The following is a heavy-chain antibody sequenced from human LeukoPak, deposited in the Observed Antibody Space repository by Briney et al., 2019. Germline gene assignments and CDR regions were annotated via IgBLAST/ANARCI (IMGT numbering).Heavy chain of an antibody. J-gene: IGHJ4*02. CDR1: GFTFSSYA. Sequence: GGSLRLSCAASGFTFSSYAMSWVRQAPGKGLEWVSAISGSGGSTYYADSVKGRFTTSRDNSKNTLYLQMNSLRAEDTAVYYCAKGNSGYDSYYFDYWGQGTLVTVSS. CDR3: AKGNSGYDSYYFDY. D-gene: IGHD5-12*01. V-gene: IGHV3-23*01. CDR2: ISGSGGST.